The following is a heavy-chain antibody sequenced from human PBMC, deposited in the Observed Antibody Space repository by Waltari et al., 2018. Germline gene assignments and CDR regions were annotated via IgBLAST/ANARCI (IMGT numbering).Heavy chain of an antibody. V-gene: IGHV1-24*01. Sequence: QVQLVQSGAEGKKPGASVTVSCKVSGYTLAELSMHWVRQAPGKGLEWMGGFDPEDGETIYAQKFQGRVTMTEDTSTDTAYMELSSLRSEDTAVYYCATDLSHGTIFLPDYWGQGTLVTVSS. CDR1: GYTLAELS. CDR2: FDPEDGET. CDR3: ATDLSHGTIFLPDY. D-gene: IGHD3-10*02. J-gene: IGHJ4*02.